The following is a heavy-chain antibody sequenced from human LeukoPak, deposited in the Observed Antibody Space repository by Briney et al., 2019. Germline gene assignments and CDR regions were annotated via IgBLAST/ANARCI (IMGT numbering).Heavy chain of an antibody. CDR1: DVSITTSSYY. CDR3: ASEGSQDTFYYMDV. J-gene: IGHJ6*03. CDR2: IYYTGSA. Sequence: PSETLSLTCTVSDVSITTSSYYWAWIRQPPGKGLEWIGSIYYTGSAYYNPSLKSRVTMSVDTSKNMFTLRLTSVTATDMAVYYCASEGSQDTFYYMDVWGKGTTVTVSS. V-gene: IGHV4-39*01.